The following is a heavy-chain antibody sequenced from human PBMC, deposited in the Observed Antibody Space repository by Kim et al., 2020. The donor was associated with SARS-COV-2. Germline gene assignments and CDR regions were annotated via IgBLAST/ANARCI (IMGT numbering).Heavy chain of an antibody. V-gene: IGHV3-7*03. D-gene: IGHD1-1*01. Sequence: GGSLRLSCAASGFTFSDYWMSWVRQAPGKGLEWVAIIKQDGSGEYYVDSVKGRFTISRDNAKNSLYLQMNSLRAEDTAVYYCARWKPNFDYWGQGTRVTVSS. CDR1: GFTFSDYW. CDR3: ARWKPNFDY. J-gene: IGHJ4*02. CDR2: IKQDGSGE.